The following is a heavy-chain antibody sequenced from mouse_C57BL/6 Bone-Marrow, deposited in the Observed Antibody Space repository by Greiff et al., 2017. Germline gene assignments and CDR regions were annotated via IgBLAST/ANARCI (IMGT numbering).Heavy chain of an antibody. Sequence: EVMLVESGGGLVQPGGSLKLSCAASGFTFSDYYMYWVRQTPEKRLEWVAYISNGGGSTYSPDTVKGRFTISRDNAKNTLYLQMSRLKSEDTAMYYCYYYGSSYPFAYWGQGTLVTVSA. CDR3: YYYGSSYPFAY. CDR2: ISNGGGST. D-gene: IGHD1-1*01. V-gene: IGHV5-12*01. J-gene: IGHJ3*01. CDR1: GFTFSDYY.